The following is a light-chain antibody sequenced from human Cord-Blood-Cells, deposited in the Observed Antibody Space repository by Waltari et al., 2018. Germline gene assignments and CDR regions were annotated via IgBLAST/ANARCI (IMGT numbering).Light chain of an antibody. V-gene: IGLV3-27*01. CDR2: QDS. CDR1: LLAKKY. CDR3: YSAADNNRV. J-gene: IGLJ3*02. Sequence: SYELTQPSSVSVSPGPTARITCSGVLLAKKYARWFQQKPGQAPVLVIYQDSERPSGIPERFSGSSSGTTVTLTISGAQVEDEADYYCYSAADNNRVFGGGTKLTVL.